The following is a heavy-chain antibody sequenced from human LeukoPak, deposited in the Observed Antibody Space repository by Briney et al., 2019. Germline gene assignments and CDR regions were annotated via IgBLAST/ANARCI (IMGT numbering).Heavy chain of an antibody. CDR3: AKDATAVVGTVYMDV. CDR1: GFTFSSYW. D-gene: IGHD6-13*01. Sequence: GGSLRLSCAASGFTFSSYWMSWVRQAPGKGLEWVANIKQDGSEKYYVDSVKGRFTISRDNAKNSLYLQMNSLRAEDTAVYYCAKDATAVVGTVYMDVWGKGTTVTISS. CDR2: IKQDGSEK. V-gene: IGHV3-7*01. J-gene: IGHJ6*03.